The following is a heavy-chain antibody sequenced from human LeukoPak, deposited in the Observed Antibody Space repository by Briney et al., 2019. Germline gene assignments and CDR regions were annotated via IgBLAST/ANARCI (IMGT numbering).Heavy chain of an antibody. V-gene: IGHV1-46*01. CDR1: GYTFTSYY. D-gene: IGHD1-7*01. J-gene: IGHJ4*02. CDR2: INPSGGST. CDR3: ARRTKTGTTDY. Sequence: ASVKVSCKASGYTFTSYYMRWVRQAPGQGLEWMGIINPSGGSTSYAQKFQGRVTMTRDMSTSTVYMELSSLRSEDTAVYYCARRTKTGTTDYWGQGTLVTVSS.